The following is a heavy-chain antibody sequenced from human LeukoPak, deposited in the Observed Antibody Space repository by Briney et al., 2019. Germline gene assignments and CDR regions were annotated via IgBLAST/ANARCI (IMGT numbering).Heavy chain of an antibody. Sequence: ASVKVSCKAAGYTFTGYYMFWVRQAPGQGLEWMGRINPNSGGTNYAQKFQGGVTMTRDTSISTAHMELSRLRSDDTAVYYCARGYCSGGSCYSVENWFDPWGQGTLVTVSS. V-gene: IGHV1-2*06. CDR2: INPNSGGT. J-gene: IGHJ5*02. CDR1: GYTFTGYY. CDR3: ARGYCSGGSCYSVENWFDP. D-gene: IGHD2-15*01.